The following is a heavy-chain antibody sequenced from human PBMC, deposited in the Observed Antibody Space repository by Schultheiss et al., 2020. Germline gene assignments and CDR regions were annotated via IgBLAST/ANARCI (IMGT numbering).Heavy chain of an antibody. CDR2: ISYDGSNK. CDR3: ARDSGYG. V-gene: IGHV3-30*03. Sequence: GGSLRLSCAASGFTFSSYGMHWVRQAPGKGLEWVTFISYDGSNKYYPDSVKGRFTISRDNSKNTLYLQMNSLRAEDTAVFYCARDSGYGWGQGTLVTVYS. D-gene: IGHD5-18*01. J-gene: IGHJ4*02. CDR1: GFTFSSYG.